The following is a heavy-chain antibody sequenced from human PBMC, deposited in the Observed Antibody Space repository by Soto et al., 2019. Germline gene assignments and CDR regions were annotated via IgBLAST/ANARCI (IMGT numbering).Heavy chain of an antibody. CDR3: ARDGIAVAGYYYYYGMDV. D-gene: IGHD6-19*01. CDR2: IIPIFGTA. CDR1: GGTFSSYA. V-gene: IGHV1-69*06. Sequence: QVQLVQSGAEVKKPGSSVKVSCKASGGTFSSYAISWVRQAPGQGLEWMGGIIPIFGTANYAQKFQGRVTITADKSTSTAYMELSSLRSEDTAVYYCARDGIAVAGYYYYYGMDVWGQGTTVTVSS. J-gene: IGHJ6*02.